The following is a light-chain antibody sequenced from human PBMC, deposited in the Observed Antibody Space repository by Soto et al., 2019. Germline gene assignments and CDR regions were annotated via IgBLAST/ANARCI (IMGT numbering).Light chain of an antibody. V-gene: IGLV1-40*01. CDR2: G. CDR3: QSYDSSLSRRWV. Sequence: QSVLAQPPSVSGAPGQRVTISCTGSSSNIGAGYPVHWYQQLPGTAPKLLVAGNRPSGVPDRFSVSKSGASASLAITGLQAEDEADYYCQSYDSSLSRRWVFGGGTKVTVL. J-gene: IGLJ3*02. CDR1: SSNIGAGYP.